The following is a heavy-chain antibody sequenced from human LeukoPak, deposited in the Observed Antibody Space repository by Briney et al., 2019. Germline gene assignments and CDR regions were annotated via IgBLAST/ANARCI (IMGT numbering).Heavy chain of an antibody. CDR1: GFTFSSYW. V-gene: IGHV3-7*01. CDR3: ARDATRGGDNDY. Sequence: GGSLRLSCAASGFTFSSYWMNWARQAPGKGLEWVASINHNGNVNYYVDSVKGRLTISRDNAKNSLYLQMNSLRAEDTAVYYCARDATRGGDNDYWGQGTLVTVSS. J-gene: IGHJ4*02. CDR2: INHNGNVN. D-gene: IGHD2-21*02.